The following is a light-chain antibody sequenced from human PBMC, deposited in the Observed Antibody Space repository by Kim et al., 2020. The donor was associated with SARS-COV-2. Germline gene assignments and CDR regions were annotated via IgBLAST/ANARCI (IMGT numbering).Light chain of an antibody. CDR2: RDT. V-gene: IGLV3-9*01. CDR1: NIVTKN. Sequence: VALGQTGRITCGGNNIVTKNVHWYQQKPGQAPVLVMYRDTNRPSGIPERFSGSNSGNTATLTISRAQAGDEADYYCQVWDSSTWVFGGGTKLTVL. CDR3: QVWDSSTWV. J-gene: IGLJ3*02.